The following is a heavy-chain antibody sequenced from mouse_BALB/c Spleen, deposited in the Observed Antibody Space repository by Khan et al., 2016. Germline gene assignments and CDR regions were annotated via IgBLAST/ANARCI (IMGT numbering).Heavy chain of an antibody. CDR1: GFTFSTYG. CDR3: ARENYRYYFDY. J-gene: IGHJ2*01. Sequence: EVELVESGGGLVQPGGSLKLSCAASGFTFSTYGMSWVRQTPDKRLELVATINSNGGSTYYPDSVKGRFTSSRDNAKNTLYLQMSSLKSEDTAMYYCARENYRYYFDYWGQGTTLTVSS. V-gene: IGHV5-6-3*01. CDR2: INSNGGST. D-gene: IGHD2-14*01.